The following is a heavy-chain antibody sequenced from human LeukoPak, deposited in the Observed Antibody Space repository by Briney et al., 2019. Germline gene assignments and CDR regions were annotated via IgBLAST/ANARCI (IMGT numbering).Heavy chain of an antibody. CDR1: GGTFSSYT. CDR2: IIPILGIA. Sequence: ASVKVSCKASGGTFSSYTISWVRQAPGQGLEWMGRIIPILGIANYAQKFQSRVTITADKSTSTAYMELSSLRSEDTAVYYCARDSAYSSGPDYWGQGTLVTVSS. CDR3: ARDSAYSSGPDY. J-gene: IGHJ4*02. V-gene: IGHV1-69*04. D-gene: IGHD6-19*01.